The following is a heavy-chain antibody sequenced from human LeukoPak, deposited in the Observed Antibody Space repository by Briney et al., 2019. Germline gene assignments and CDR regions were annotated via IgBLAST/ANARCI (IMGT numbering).Heavy chain of an antibody. CDR3: ARGKYGGYFIDY. CDR2: IKQDGSEK. J-gene: IGHJ4*02. V-gene: IGHV3-7*01. CDR1: GFTFSIYW. D-gene: IGHD5-12*01. Sequence: GGSLRLSCAASGFTFSIYWMSWVRQAPGKGLEWVANIKQDGSEKYYVDSVKGRFTISRDNAKNSLYLQMNSLRAEDTAVYYCARGKYGGYFIDYWGQGTLITVSS.